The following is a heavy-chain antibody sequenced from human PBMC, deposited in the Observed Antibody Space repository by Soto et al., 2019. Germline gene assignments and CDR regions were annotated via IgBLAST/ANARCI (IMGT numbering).Heavy chain of an antibody. J-gene: IGHJ4*02. CDR3: ARGTDIAIAPAKGAFDF. D-gene: IGHD3-9*01. V-gene: IGHV4-31*02. Sequence: WTWIRQFPEKGLEWIGYIYYTGSTYYHPSLAGRLTISSDTSKNQFSLKLDSVTAADTGVYYCARGTDIAIAPAKGAFDFWGPGTLVTVS. CDR2: IYYTGST.